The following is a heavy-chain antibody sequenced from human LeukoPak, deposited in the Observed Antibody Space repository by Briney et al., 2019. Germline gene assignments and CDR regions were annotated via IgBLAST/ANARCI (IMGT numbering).Heavy chain of an antibody. CDR3: ARARVYYDYVWGSYPRGDAFDI. CDR1: GYTFTSYD. J-gene: IGHJ3*02. V-gene: IGHV1-8*01. Sequence: GASVKVSCKASGYTFTSYDINWVRQATGQGLEWMGWMNPNIGNTGYAQKFQGRVTMTRNTSRSTAYMELSRLRSEDTAVYYCARARVYYDYVWGSYPRGDAFDIWGQGTMVTVSS. CDR2: MNPNIGNT. D-gene: IGHD3-16*02.